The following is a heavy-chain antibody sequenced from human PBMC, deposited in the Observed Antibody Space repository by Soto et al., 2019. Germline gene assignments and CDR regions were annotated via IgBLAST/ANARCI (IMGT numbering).Heavy chain of an antibody. V-gene: IGHV3-23*01. Sequence: EVQLLESGGGLVQPGESLRLSCAASGFIFNNYAMSWVRQAPGKGLEWVSSISGSGGSTYYADSVKGRFTISRDNSKNTLYLQMNSLRAVDTAIYYCAKGELGTAYWGYGTLVTVA. CDR3: AKGELGTAY. CDR2: ISGSGGST. D-gene: IGHD1-7*01. J-gene: IGHJ4*01. CDR1: GFIFNNYA.